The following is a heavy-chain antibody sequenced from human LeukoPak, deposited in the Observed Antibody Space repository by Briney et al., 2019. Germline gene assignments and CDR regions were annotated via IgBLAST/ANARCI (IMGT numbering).Heavy chain of an antibody. D-gene: IGHD3-10*01. CDR3: ARDLRGRLYFDY. J-gene: IGHJ4*02. CDR2: IRYDGSNK. Sequence: PGGSLRLSCAASGFTFSSYGMHWVRQAPGKGLEWVTFIRYDGSNKYYVDSVKGRFTISRDNSKNTLYLQMNSLRAEDTAVYYCARDLRGRLYFDYWGQGTLVTVSS. CDR1: GFTFSSYG. V-gene: IGHV3-30*02.